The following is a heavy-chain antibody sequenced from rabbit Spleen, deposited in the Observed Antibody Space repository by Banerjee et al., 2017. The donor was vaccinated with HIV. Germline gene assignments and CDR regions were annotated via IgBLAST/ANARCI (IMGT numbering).Heavy chain of an antibody. Sequence: QEQLVESGGGLVQPGGSLTLSCKASGFDFSAHGVSWVRQAPGKGPEWIACIYTGSSGSTYYASWAKGRFTISKTSSTTVTLQMTSLTAADTATCFCAKSVDNIGLMFSLWGQGTLVTVS. CDR2: IYTGSSGST. CDR1: GFDFSAHG. CDR3: AKSVDNIGLMFSL. J-gene: IGHJ4*01. V-gene: IGHV1S45*01.